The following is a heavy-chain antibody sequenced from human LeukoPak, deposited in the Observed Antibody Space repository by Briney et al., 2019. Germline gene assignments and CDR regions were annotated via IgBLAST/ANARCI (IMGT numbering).Heavy chain of an antibody. CDR2: ISYDGSHK. J-gene: IGHJ4*02. D-gene: IGHD3-16*01. CDR1: GFTFISYT. CDR3: ARDVGGDAFDY. Sequence: PGHSLRLSCVASGFTFISYTMHWVSQAPGKGMEWVAVISYDGSHKYLADSVKGRFTISRDNSKYTLYLQMNSLRVEDTAIYYCARDVGGDAFDYWGQGTLVTVSS. V-gene: IGHV3-30*04.